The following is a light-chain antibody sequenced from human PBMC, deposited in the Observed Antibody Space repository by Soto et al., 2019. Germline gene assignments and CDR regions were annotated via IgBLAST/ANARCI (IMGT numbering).Light chain of an antibody. CDR3: QSYDSNNHFV. Sequence: NFMLTQPHSVSESPGKTVTISCTRSSGSIASNYVQWYRQRPGSAPTTVIYEDDERPSGVPDRFSGSIDSSSNSASLTISGLKTEDEADYYCQSYDSNNHFVFGGGTKVTVL. CDR2: EDD. V-gene: IGLV6-57*04. J-gene: IGLJ3*02. CDR1: SGSIASNY.